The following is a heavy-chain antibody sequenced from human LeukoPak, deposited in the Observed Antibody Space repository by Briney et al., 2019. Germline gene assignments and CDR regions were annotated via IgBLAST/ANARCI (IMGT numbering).Heavy chain of an antibody. Sequence: GGSLRLSCAASEFTFSSYAIHSVRQAPGKGLEWVSAISGSGGSTYYADSVKGRFTISRDNSKNTLYLQMNSLRAEDTAVYYCAKDRVDYGDYRDAFDIWGQGTMVTVSS. V-gene: IGHV3-23*01. J-gene: IGHJ3*02. CDR3: AKDRVDYGDYRDAFDI. CDR2: ISGSGGST. CDR1: EFTFSSYA. D-gene: IGHD4-17*01.